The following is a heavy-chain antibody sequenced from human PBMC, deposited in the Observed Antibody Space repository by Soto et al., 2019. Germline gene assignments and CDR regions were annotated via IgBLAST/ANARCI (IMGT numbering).Heavy chain of an antibody. CDR1: GGTFNNYV. CDR2: IIPIFGTA. Sequence: ASVKVSCKASGGTFNNYVINWVRQAPGQGLEWMGGIIPIFGTANYAQKFQGRVTITADKSTSTAYMELNSLRSEDTAVYYCAGGCDSTSCPARFDCWGQGTLVTVAS. CDR3: AGGCDSTSCPARFDC. D-gene: IGHD2-2*01. V-gene: IGHV1-69*06. J-gene: IGHJ4*02.